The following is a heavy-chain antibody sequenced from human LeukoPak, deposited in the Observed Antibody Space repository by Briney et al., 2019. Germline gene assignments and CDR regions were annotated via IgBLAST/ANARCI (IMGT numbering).Heavy chain of an antibody. CDR2: INQDGHEK. CDR1: GFTVSSNY. D-gene: IGHD6-19*01. Sequence: PGGSLRLSCAASGFTVSSNYMTWVRQAPGKGLEWVANINQDGHEKNYVDSVKGRFTISRDNSKNTLYLQMNSLRAEDTAVYYCARPPIAVAGRGGGYWGQGTLVTVSS. CDR3: ARPPIAVAGRGGGY. J-gene: IGHJ4*02. V-gene: IGHV3-7*02.